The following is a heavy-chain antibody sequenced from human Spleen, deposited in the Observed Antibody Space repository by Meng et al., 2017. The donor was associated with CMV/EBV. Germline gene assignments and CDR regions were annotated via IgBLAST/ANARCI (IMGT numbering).Heavy chain of an antibody. CDR3: VKEDSSGWYRTFES. Sequence: GESLKISCAASEFTFSSYAMSWVRQAPGKGLEWVSAISGSGGSTYYADSAKGRFTISRDNSKNTLYLQMNSLRAEDTAVYYCVKEDSSGWYRTFESWGQGTLVTVSS. J-gene: IGHJ4*02. D-gene: IGHD6-19*01. V-gene: IGHV3-23*01. CDR1: EFTFSSYA. CDR2: ISGSGGST.